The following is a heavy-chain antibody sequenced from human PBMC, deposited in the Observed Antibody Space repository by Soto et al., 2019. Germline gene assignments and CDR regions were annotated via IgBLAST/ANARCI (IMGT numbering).Heavy chain of an antibody. CDR2: ISYDGSNK. CDR3: AKDRGYCSSTSCYWSYYFDY. J-gene: IGHJ4*02. CDR1: GFTFSSYG. Sequence: QVQLVESGGGVVQPGRSLRLSCAASGFTFSSYGMHWVRQAPGKGLEWVAVISYDGSNKYYADSVKGRFTISRDNSKNTMYLQRNSLRAEDTAVYYCAKDRGYCSSTSCYWSYYFDYWGQGTLVTVSS. D-gene: IGHD2-2*01. V-gene: IGHV3-30*18.